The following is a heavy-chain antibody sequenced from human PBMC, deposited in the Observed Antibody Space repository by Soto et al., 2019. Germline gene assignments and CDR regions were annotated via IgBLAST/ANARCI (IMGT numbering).Heavy chain of an antibody. CDR3: AKAPRETIFGVVKYYYYYGLDV. J-gene: IGHJ6*02. V-gene: IGHV3-30*18. CDR2: ISYDGSNK. CDR1: GFTFSSYG. D-gene: IGHD3-3*01. Sequence: PGGSLRLSCAASGFTFSSYGMHWVRQAPGKGLEWVAVISYDGSNKYYADSVKGRFTISRDNSKNTLYLQMNSLRAEDTAVYYCAKAPRETIFGVVKYYYYYGLDVWGQGTTVTVSS.